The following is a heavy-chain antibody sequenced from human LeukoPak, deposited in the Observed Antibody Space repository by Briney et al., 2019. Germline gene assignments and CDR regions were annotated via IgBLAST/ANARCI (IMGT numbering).Heavy chain of an antibody. V-gene: IGHV3-9*03. D-gene: IGHD6-6*01. CDR1: GFTFDDYA. Sequence: GGSLRLSCAASGFTFDDYAMHWVRQAPGKGLEWVSGISWNSGSIGYADSVKGRFTISRDNAKNSLYLQMNSLRAEDMALYYCAKASLRYSSSSLFDYWGQGTLVTVSS. CDR2: ISWNSGSI. J-gene: IGHJ4*02. CDR3: AKASLRYSSSSLFDY.